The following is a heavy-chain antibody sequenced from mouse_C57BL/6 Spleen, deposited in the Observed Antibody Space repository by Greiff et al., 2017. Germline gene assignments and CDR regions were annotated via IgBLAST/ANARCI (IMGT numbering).Heavy chain of an antibody. D-gene: IGHD1-1*01. CDR3: AKWRGITAPGGWYFDV. Sequence: QVQLKESGPGLVTPSQCLSITCTVSGFSLTSYGVSWVRQPPGKGLEWLGVIWGDGSTNYHSALISRLSISKDNSKSQAFLRLNRLQTDDTATYYSAKWRGITAPGGWYFDVWGTGTTVTVSS. J-gene: IGHJ1*03. CDR1: GFSLTSYG. V-gene: IGHV2-3*01. CDR2: IWGDGST.